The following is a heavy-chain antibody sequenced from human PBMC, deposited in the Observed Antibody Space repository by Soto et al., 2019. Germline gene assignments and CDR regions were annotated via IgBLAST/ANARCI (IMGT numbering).Heavy chain of an antibody. CDR1: GYSFTSYW. V-gene: IGHV5-51*01. Sequence: PGESLKISCKGSGYSFTSYWIGWVRQMPGKGLEWMGIIYPGDSDTRYSPNFQGQVTISADKSISTAYLQWSSLKASDIAMYYCARQSRYSSSWSLSNYYYYYMDVWGKGTTVTV. CDR3: ARQSRYSSSWSLSNYYYYYMDV. J-gene: IGHJ6*03. CDR2: IYPGDSDT. D-gene: IGHD6-13*01.